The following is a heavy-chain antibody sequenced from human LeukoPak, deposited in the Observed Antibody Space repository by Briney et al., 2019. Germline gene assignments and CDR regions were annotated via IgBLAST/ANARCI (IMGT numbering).Heavy chain of an antibody. CDR3: ARRAGSSWYFDY. CDR1: GYTFTCYY. Sequence: ASVKVSFKASGYTFTCYYMHWVRQAPGQGLEWMGWINPNSGGTNYAQKFQGRVTMTRDTSISTAYMELSRLRSDDTAVYYCARRAGSSWYFDYWGQGTLVTVSS. D-gene: IGHD6-13*01. CDR2: INPNSGGT. V-gene: IGHV1-2*02. J-gene: IGHJ4*02.